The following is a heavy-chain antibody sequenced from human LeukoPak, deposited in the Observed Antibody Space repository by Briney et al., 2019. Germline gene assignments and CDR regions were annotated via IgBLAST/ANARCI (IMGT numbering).Heavy chain of an antibody. CDR2: IFYSGIT. CDR3: ARLSVSTGWDLDY. D-gene: IGHD6-19*01. J-gene: IGHJ4*02. V-gene: IGHV4-39*01. Sequence: SETLSLTCTVSGGSISSSSYYWGWIRQPPGKGLEWIGSIFYSGITYYNPSLKSRVTISVDTSKNQFSLKLSSVTAADTAVYYCARLSVSTGWDLDYWGQGTLVTVSS. CDR1: GGSISSSSYY.